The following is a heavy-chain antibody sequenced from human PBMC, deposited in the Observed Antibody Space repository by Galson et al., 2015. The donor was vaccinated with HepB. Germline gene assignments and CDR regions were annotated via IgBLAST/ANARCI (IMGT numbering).Heavy chain of an antibody. Sequence: SLRLSCAASGFTFGDYAMSWFRQAPGKGLEWVGFIRGKAYGGTTEYAASVKGRFTISRDDSKSIAYLQMNSLKTEDTAVYYCTRRTEMAAFQVRRQYWGQGTLVTVSS. CDR1: GFTFGDYA. CDR2: IRGKAYGGTT. D-gene: IGHD5-24*01. J-gene: IGHJ4*02. CDR3: TRRTEMAAFQVRRQY. V-gene: IGHV3-49*03.